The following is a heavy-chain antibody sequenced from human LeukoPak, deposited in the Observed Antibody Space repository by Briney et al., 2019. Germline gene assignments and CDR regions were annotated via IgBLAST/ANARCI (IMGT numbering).Heavy chain of an antibody. CDR2: ISGSGGST. V-gene: IGHV3-23*01. J-gene: IGHJ3*02. Sequence: PGGSLRLSCAASGFTFSSYSMNWVRQAPGKGLEWVSAISGSGGSTYYADSVKGRFTISRDNSKNTLYLQMNSLRAEDTAVYYCAKDDYSGYDLDAFDIWGQGTMVTVSS. CDR3: AKDDYSGYDLDAFDI. CDR1: GFTFSSYS. D-gene: IGHD5-12*01.